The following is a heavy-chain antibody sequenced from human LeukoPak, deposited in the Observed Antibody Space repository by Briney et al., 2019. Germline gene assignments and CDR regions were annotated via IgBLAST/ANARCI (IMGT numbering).Heavy chain of an antibody. V-gene: IGHV1-69*04. CDR1: GYTFTGYH. CDR2: IIPILGIA. Sequence: SVKVSCKASGYTFTGYHLHWVRQAPGQGLEWMGRIIPILGIANYAQKFQGRVTITADKSTSTAYMELSSLRSEDTAVYYCARDGSSGDSSGYLLWAMDYWGQGTLVTVSS. D-gene: IGHD3-22*01. J-gene: IGHJ4*02. CDR3: ARDGSSGDSSGYLLWAMDY.